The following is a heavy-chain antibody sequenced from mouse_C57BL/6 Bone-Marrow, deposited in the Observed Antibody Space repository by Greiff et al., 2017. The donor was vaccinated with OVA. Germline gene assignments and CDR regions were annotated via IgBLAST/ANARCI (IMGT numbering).Heavy chain of an antibody. D-gene: IGHD1-1*01. V-gene: IGHV1-80*01. CDR2: IYPGDGDT. J-gene: IGHJ3*01. CDR1: GYAFSSYW. CDR3: ARSLFYCYGSRGWAY. Sequence: QVQLQQSGAELVKPGASVKISCKASGYAFSSYWMNWVKQRPGQGLEWIGQIYPGDGDTNYNGKFKGKATLTADKSSSTAYMQLSSLTSAASAVYFWARSLFYCYGSRGWAYWRQGPLVTVSA.